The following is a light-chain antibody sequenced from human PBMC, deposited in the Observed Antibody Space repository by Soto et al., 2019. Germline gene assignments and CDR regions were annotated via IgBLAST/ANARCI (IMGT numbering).Light chain of an antibody. Sequence: QSALTQPASASGSPGQSITISCTGSSSDVGSNNFVSWYQQHPGKAPQFMIYEGSKRPPGISNRFSGSKSGNTASLTISGLQAEDEADYYCCSYAGTTSFVFGGGTKVTVL. CDR2: EGS. CDR1: SSDVGSNNF. J-gene: IGLJ3*02. V-gene: IGLV2-23*01. CDR3: CSYAGTTSFV.